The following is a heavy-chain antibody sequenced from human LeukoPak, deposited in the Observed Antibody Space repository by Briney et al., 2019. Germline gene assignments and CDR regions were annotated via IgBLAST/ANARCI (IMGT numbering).Heavy chain of an antibody. CDR2: IYPGDSDT. V-gene: IGHV5-51*01. CDR3: ARHVVRGVIIKRWFDP. CDR1: GYSFTSYW. J-gene: IGHJ5*02. D-gene: IGHD3-10*01. Sequence: GESLQISCKGSGYSFTSYWIGWVRPMPGKGLEWMGIIYPGDSDTRYSPSFQGQVTISADKSISTAYLQWSSLKASDTAMYYCARHVVRGVIIKRWFDPWGQGTLVTVSS.